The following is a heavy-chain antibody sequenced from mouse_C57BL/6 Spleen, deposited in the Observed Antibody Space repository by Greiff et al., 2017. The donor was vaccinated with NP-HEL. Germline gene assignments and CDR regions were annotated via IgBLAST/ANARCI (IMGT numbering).Heavy chain of an antibody. J-gene: IGHJ3*01. CDR2: IDPENGDT. CDR1: GFNIKDYY. CDR3: TSPGSSQAWFAY. V-gene: IGHV14-4*01. Sequence: VQLKESGAELVRPGASVKLSCTASGFNIKDYYMHWVKQRPEQGLEWIGWIDPENGDTEYASKFQGKATITADTSSNTAYLQLSSLTSEDTAVYYCTSPGSSQAWFAYWGQGTLVTVSA. D-gene: IGHD1-1*01.